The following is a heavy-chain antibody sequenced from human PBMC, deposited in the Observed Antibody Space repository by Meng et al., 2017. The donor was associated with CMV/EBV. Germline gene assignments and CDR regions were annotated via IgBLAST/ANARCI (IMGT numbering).Heavy chain of an antibody. CDR1: GYTLTGYY. D-gene: IGHD3-16*01. Sequence: ASVKVSCKASGYTLTGYYMHWVRQAPGQGLEWVGCINCDTGGTKYAQKFQDRVTMTRDTSISAAYMDLSRLRADDTAVYYCARERKGDGWFDPWGQGTLVTVS. J-gene: IGHJ5*02. V-gene: IGHV1-2*02. CDR3: ARERKGDGWFDP. CDR2: INCDTGGT.